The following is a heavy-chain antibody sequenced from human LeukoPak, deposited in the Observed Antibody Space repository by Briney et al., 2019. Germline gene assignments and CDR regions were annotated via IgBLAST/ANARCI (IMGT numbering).Heavy chain of an antibody. J-gene: IGHJ6*02. CDR2: IYISGST. CDR3: ARDTVLYIAAAGTRIRGYYGMDV. Sequence: SETLSLTCTVSGCSISSYYWSWIRQPAGKGLEWVGRIYISGSTNYNPSLTSRVTMSVDTPKNHFSLKLSSVTAADTAVYYCARDTVLYIAAAGTRIRGYYGMDVWGQGTTVTVSS. V-gene: IGHV4-4*07. D-gene: IGHD6-13*01. CDR1: GCSISSYY.